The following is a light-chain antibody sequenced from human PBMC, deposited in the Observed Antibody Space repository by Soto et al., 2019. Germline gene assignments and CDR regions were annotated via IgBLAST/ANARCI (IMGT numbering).Light chain of an antibody. CDR2: DAS. J-gene: IGKJ1*01. CDR1: QSISTC. V-gene: IGKV1-5*01. CDR3: QQYYGYPRT. Sequence: DIQMTQSPSTLSASVGDRVTITCRASQSISTCLAWYQQKPGKAPNLLIYDASTLESGVPSRFSGSGSGTEFSLTISSLQPDDFATYYCQQYYGYPRTFGQGTKVEIK.